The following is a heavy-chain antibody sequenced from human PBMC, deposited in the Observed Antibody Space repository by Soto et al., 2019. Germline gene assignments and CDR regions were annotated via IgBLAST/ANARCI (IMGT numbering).Heavy chain of an antibody. J-gene: IGHJ5*02. Sequence: SETLSLTCTVSGGSINRNYWSWIRQPPGKGLEWIAYFYNSGSTNYNPSLKSRVTISVDTSKNQFSLKLSSVTAADTAVYYCARRAASYGGNFLGWFVPLGQGTLVTVSS. CDR2: FYNSGST. V-gene: IGHV4-59*08. D-gene: IGHD4-17*01. CDR3: ARRAASYGGNFLGWFVP. CDR1: GGSINRNY.